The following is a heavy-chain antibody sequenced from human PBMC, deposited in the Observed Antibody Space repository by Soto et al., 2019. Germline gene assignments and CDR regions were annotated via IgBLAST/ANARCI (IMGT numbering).Heavy chain of an antibody. CDR2: INPGGGDS. CDR1: GFIFGNYY. CDR3: ARDPEFGALDY. J-gene: IGHJ4*02. Sequence: GGSLRLSCAASGFIFGNYYMAWVRQAPGKGLEWVANINPGGGDSYYVDSVRGRLTISRDNGQNSLYLQMNSLRVEDTAIYYCARDPEFGALDYWGQGARVTVSS. D-gene: IGHD3-10*01. V-gene: IGHV3-7*01.